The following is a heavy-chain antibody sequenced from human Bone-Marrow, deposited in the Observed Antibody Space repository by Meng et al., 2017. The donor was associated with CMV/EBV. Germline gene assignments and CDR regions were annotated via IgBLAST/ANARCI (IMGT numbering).Heavy chain of an antibody. CDR2: ISSSGTTK. V-gene: IGHV3-48*03. J-gene: IGHJ4*02. Sequence: GGSLRLSCIASGYPFSDYDMNWVRQAPGKGLQWVSFISSSGTTKHYTDSVKGRFTISRDNAHNRLFLQMDRLRAEYTAVYYCARRFGYWGQGTLVTVSS. CDR1: GYPFSDYD. CDR3: ARRFGY.